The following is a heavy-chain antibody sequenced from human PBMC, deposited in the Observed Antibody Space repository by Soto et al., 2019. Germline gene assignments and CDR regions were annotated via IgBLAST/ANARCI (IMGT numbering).Heavy chain of an antibody. CDR2: INHSGST. D-gene: IGHD3-22*01. CDR3: ARGGPYTTMIVVVPTVYFDY. V-gene: IGHV4-34*01. J-gene: IGHJ4*02. Sequence: SETLSLTCAVYGGSFSGYYWSWIRQPPGKGLEWIREINHSGSTNYNPSLKSRVTISVDTSKNQFSLKLSSVTAADTAVYYCARGGPYTTMIVVVPTVYFDYWGQGTLVTVSS. CDR1: GGSFSGYY.